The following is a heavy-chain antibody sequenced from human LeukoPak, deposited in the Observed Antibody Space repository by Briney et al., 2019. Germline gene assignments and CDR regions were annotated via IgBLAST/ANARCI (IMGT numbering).Heavy chain of an antibody. CDR1: GFTFDDYA. D-gene: IGHD2-2*01. J-gene: IGHJ4*02. CDR3: AKARYQLLWDYFDY. V-gene: IGHV3-9*01. Sequence: PGGSLRLSCAASGFTFDDYAMHWVRHAPGKGLEWVSGISWNSGSIGYADSVKGRFTISRDNAKNSLYLQMNSLRAEDTALYYCAKARYQLLWDYFDYWGQGTLVTVSS. CDR2: ISWNSGSI.